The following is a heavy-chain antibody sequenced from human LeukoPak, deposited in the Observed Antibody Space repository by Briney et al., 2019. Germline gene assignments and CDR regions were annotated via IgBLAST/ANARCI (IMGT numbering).Heavy chain of an antibody. CDR3: ARASYDYVWGSYDY. Sequence: SETLSLTCAVSGGSISSSNWWSWVRQPPGKGLEWVGEIYHSGSTNYNPSLKSRVTISVDTSKNQFSLKLSSVTAADTAVYYCARASYDYVWGSYDYWGQGTLVTASS. D-gene: IGHD3-16*01. J-gene: IGHJ4*02. CDR1: GGSISSSNW. V-gene: IGHV4-4*02. CDR2: IYHSGST.